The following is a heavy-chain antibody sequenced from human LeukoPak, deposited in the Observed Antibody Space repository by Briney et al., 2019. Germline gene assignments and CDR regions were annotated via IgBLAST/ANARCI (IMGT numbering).Heavy chain of an antibody. D-gene: IGHD1-26*01. V-gene: IGHV3-48*03. CDR3: AKVDSGSYAPQT. CDR1: GFTFSSYE. Sequence: GGSLRLSCAASGFTFSSYEMNWVRQAPGKGLEWVSYISSSGSTIYYADSVKGRFTISRDNAKNSLYLQMNSLRAEDTAVYYCAKVDSGSYAPQTWGQGTLVTVSS. J-gene: IGHJ5*02. CDR2: ISSSGSTI.